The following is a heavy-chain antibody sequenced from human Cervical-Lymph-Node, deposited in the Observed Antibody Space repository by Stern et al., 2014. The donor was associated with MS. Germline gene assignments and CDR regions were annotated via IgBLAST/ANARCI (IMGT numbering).Heavy chain of an antibody. CDR2: ISPYNGGP. D-gene: IGHD1-14*01. CDR1: GYTFTNYG. J-gene: IGHJ4*02. CDR3: ARTYVRAFDY. V-gene: IGHV1-18*01. Sequence: VQLVESGSEVKKPGASVKVSCKASGYTFTNYGITWVRQAPGRGVEWMGWISPYNGGPNYAQNLQGRVTMTTDKSTSTAYMEMRSLRSDDTAVYYCARTYVRAFDYWGQGSLVTVSS.